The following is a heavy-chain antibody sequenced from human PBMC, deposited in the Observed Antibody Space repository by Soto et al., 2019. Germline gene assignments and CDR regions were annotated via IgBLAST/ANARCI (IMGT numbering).Heavy chain of an antibody. V-gene: IGHV3-15*07. CDR3: IWQQDFYYGRAV. J-gene: IGHJ6*02. D-gene: IGHD6-13*01. CDR2: IKSKGGGGTA. Sequence: EVQLVESGGGLVTPGGSLTLSCAASGFSFSPAWMNWVRQAPGKGLEWVGLIKSKGGGGTADYAEPVTGRFIISRDDSKNTISLQKNRLKPAETALYYCIWQQDFYYGRAVWGQGTTVTVSS. CDR1: GFSFSPAW.